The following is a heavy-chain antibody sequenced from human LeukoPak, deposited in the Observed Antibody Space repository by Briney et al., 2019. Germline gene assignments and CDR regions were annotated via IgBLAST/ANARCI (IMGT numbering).Heavy chain of an antibody. J-gene: IGHJ5*02. CDR3: AREGRDYGSGSYYNAGGSWFDP. D-gene: IGHD3-10*01. Sequence: GASVKVSCKASGYTFNSYGIRWVRQAHRQGLEWMGWISAYNGDTNYAQTLQGRVTMTTDTSTSTAYMELRSLRSDDTAVDYCAREGRDYGSGSYYNAGGSWFDPWGQGTLVTVSS. CDR1: GYTFNSYG. CDR2: ISAYNGDT. V-gene: IGHV1-18*01.